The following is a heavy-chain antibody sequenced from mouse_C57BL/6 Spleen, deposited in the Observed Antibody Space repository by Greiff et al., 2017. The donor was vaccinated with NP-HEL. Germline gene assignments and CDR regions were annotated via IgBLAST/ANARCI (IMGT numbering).Heavy chain of an antibody. CDR1: GYSFTGYY. J-gene: IGHJ4*01. CDR2: INPSTGGT. V-gene: IGHV1-42*01. D-gene: IGHD1-1*01. CDR3: ARRSYYYGSRTGAMDY. Sequence: EVQLQQSGPELVKPGASVKISCKASGYSFTGYYMNWVKQSPEKSLEWIGEINPSTGGTTYNQKFKAKATLTVDKSSSTAYMQLKSLTSEDSAVYYCARRSYYYGSRTGAMDYWGQGTSVTVSS.